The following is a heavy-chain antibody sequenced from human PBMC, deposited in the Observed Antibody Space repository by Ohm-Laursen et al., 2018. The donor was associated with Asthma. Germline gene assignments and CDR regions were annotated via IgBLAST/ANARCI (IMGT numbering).Heavy chain of an antibody. CDR3: ARDSGWNALDY. CDR2: IKPDGTEN. Sequence: GSLRLSCAASGFPFNTSWMTWVRQVPGKGLEWVANIKPDGTENAYLDSVRGRFTISKDNAKNSLFLQMNSLRGEDTALYYCARDSGWNALDYWGQGTLASVSS. D-gene: IGHD1-1*01. CDR1: GFPFNTSW. J-gene: IGHJ4*02. V-gene: IGHV3-7*05.